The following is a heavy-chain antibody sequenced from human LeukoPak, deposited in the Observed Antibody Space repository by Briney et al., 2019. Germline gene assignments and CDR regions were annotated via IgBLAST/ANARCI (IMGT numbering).Heavy chain of an antibody. CDR3: ARLPTLNNQLTYSSWDAFDV. J-gene: IGHJ3*01. V-gene: IGHV3-7*01. Sequence: GGSLRLSCAASGFTFSSYWMNWVRQAPGKGLEWVANIKQDGSEKHYVDSANGRFTISRDNARNSLYLQVNNLRAEDTAIYYCARLPTLNNQLTYSSWDAFDVWGQGTVVTVSS. CDR2: IKQDGSEK. CDR1: GFTFSSYW. D-gene: IGHD2-2*01.